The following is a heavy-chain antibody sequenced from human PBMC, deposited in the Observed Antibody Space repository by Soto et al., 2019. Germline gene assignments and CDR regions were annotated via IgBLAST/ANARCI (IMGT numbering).Heavy chain of an antibody. D-gene: IGHD4-17*01. CDR1: GGSISSSNW. J-gene: IGHJ6*02. CDR2: IYHSGST. V-gene: IGHV4-4*02. CDR3: ARDGDYGDPKLSYGMDV. Sequence: QVQLQESGPGLVKPSGTLSLTCAVSGGSISSSNWWSWVRQPPGKGLEWIGEIYHSGSTNYNPSLKSRVTISVDKSKNQFSLKLSSVTAADTAVYYCARDGDYGDPKLSYGMDVWGQGTTVTVSS.